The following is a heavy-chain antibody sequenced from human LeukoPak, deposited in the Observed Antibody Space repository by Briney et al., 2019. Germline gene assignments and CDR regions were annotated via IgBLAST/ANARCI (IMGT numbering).Heavy chain of an antibody. D-gene: IGHD1-26*01. CDR2: INHSGST. Sequence: PSETLSLTCAVYGGSFSGYYWSWIRQPPGKGLEWIGEINHSGSTNYNPSLKSRVTISVDTSKNQFSLKLSSVTAADTAVYYCARWWERPYNWFDPWGQGTLVTVSS. CDR3: ARWWERPYNWFDP. CDR1: GGSFSGYY. J-gene: IGHJ5*02. V-gene: IGHV4-34*01.